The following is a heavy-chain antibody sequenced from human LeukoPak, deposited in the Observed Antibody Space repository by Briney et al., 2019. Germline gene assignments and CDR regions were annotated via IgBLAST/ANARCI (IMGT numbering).Heavy chain of an antibody. CDR1: GFTFSSYW. J-gene: IGHJ3*02. D-gene: IGHD6-6*01. V-gene: IGHV3-74*01. CDR3: GRIGGRSKAAKGDAFDI. CDR2: IDSDGSTT. Sequence: GGSLRLSCAASGFTFSSYWMHWVRQAPGKGLVWVSRIDSDGSTTSYADSVKGRFTISRDNAKNTLFLQMNSLRAEDTAAYYCGRIGGRSKAAKGDAFDIWGQGTMVTVSS.